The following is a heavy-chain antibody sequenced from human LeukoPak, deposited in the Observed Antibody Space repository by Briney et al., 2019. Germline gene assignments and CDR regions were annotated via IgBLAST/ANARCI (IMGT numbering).Heavy chain of an antibody. CDR3: ARGGRRYYDILTGYPDHFDY. Sequence: GESLKISCKGSGYSFTSFWIGWVRQMPGKGLEWMGIIYPGDSDTRYSPSFQGRVTISADKSISTAYLQGSSLKASDTAMYYCARGGRRYYDILTGYPDHFDYWGQGTLVTVSS. D-gene: IGHD3-9*01. J-gene: IGHJ4*02. CDR1: GYSFTSFW. V-gene: IGHV5-51*01. CDR2: IYPGDSDT.